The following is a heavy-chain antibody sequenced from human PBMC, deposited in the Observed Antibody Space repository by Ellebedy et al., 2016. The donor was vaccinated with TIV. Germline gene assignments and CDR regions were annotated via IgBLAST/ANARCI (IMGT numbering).Heavy chain of an antibody. V-gene: IGHV3-48*03. CDR2: ISSSGYTT. Sequence: PGGSLRLSCGVSGFTFSSYEMNWVRQAPGKGLEWVSYISSSGYTTQYADSVKGRFTISRDNARNSLYLQMNSLRVEDTAVYFCRRDPRHYYYDGSDFEFWGQGTLVAVSS. CDR3: RRDPRHYYYDGSDFEF. CDR1: GFTFSSYE. J-gene: IGHJ4*02. D-gene: IGHD3-22*01.